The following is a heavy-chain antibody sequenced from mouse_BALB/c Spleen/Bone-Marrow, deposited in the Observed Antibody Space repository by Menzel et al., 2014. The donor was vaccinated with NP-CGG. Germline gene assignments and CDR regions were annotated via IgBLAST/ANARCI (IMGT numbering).Heavy chain of an antibody. Sequence: VQLQQSGAELVKPGASVKLSCTASGFNIKDTYIHWVKQRPEQGLEWIGRIDPANGNTKYDPKFQGKATITADTSSYTAYLQLSSLTSEDTAVYYCAEITTAAYYVMDYWGQGTSVTVSS. CDR3: AEITTAAYYVMDY. J-gene: IGHJ4*01. CDR1: GFNIKDTY. CDR2: IDPANGNT. V-gene: IGHV14-3*02. D-gene: IGHD1-2*01.